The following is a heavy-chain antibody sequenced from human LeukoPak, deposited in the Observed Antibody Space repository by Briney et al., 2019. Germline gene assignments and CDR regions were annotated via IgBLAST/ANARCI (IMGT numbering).Heavy chain of an antibody. D-gene: IGHD3-9*01. Sequence: PSQTLSLTCTVSGGSISSGDYYWSWIRQPPGKGLEWIGYIYYSGSTYYNPSLKSRVTISVGTSKNQFSLKLSSVTAADTAVYYCARRYYDILTGYPYYFDYWGQGTLVTVSS. CDR1: GGSISSGDYY. V-gene: IGHV4-30-4*01. CDR3: ARRYYDILTGYPYYFDY. J-gene: IGHJ4*02. CDR2: IYYSGST.